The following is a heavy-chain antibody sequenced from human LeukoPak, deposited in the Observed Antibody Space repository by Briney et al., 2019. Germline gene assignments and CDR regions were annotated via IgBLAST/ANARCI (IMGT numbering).Heavy chain of an antibody. CDR2: ISSGGSNM. CDR3: AREGNYYGSESYYNGIPYFDY. V-gene: IGHV3-48*04. J-gene: IGHJ4*02. Sequence: GGSLRLSCAASGFTFNNVWMNWVRRAPGKGLEWFSYISSGGSNMYYSDSVKGRFTISRDNAKNSLYLQMNSLRAEDTAVYYCAREGNYYGSESYYNGIPYFDYWGQGTLVTVSS. D-gene: IGHD3-10*01. CDR1: GFTFNNVW.